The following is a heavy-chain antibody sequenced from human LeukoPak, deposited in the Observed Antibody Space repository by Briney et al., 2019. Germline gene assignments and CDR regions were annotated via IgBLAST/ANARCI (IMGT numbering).Heavy chain of an antibody. V-gene: IGHV1-2*02. CDR3: ARYSSGWYY. CDR1: GYSFTAFY. CDR2: INPDSGGT. Sequence: ASVKVSCKASGYSFTAFYIHWVRQAPGQGLEWMGWINPDSGGTHYAQKFQGRVTMTRDTSINTAYMELSRLTSDDTAVYFCARYSSGWYYWGQGTLVTVSS. J-gene: IGHJ4*02. D-gene: IGHD6-19*01.